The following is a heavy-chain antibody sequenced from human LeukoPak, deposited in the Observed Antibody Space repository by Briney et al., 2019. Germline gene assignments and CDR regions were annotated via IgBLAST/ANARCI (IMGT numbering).Heavy chain of an antibody. Sequence: SETLSLTCTVSGGSISSSSYYWGWLRQPPGKGLEWIGSIYYSGSTYYNPSRKSRVTIAVDTSKNQFSLKLSSVTAADTAVYYCARRSRYSSSLYWDYYMDVWGKGTTVTVSS. V-gene: IGHV4-39*01. CDR3: ARRSRYSSSLYWDYYMDV. CDR1: GGSISSSSYY. D-gene: IGHD6-6*01. J-gene: IGHJ6*03. CDR2: IYYSGST.